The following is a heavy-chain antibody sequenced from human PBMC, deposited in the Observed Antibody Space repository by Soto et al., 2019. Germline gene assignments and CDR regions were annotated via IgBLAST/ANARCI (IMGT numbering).Heavy chain of an antibody. Sequence: PGGSLRLSCAASGFTFSAHGMHWVRQAPGKGLEWVAVISFDASTQYYADSVKGRFTISRDNSKNTLYLQMNSLRPEDTAVYYCAKATGGGYTAMVYGMDVWGQGTTVTVSS. J-gene: IGHJ6*02. V-gene: IGHV3-30*18. D-gene: IGHD5-18*01. CDR1: GFTFSAHG. CDR2: ISFDASTQ. CDR3: AKATGGGYTAMVYGMDV.